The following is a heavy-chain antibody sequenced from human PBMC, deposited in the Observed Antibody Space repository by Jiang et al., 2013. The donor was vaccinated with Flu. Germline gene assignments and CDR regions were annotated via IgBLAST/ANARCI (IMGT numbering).Heavy chain of an antibody. J-gene: IGHJ4*02. CDR3: AREGVATTDY. Sequence: RLSCAASGFTFSDYYMSWMRQAPGRGLEWVSYIRGDGSHTLYPDSLKGRFTISRDNAKNSLYLQMNSLRVEDTAVYYCAREGVATTDYWGQGTQVTVSS. CDR2: IRGDGSHT. CDR1: GFTFSDYY. D-gene: IGHD5-12*01. V-gene: IGHV3-11*06.